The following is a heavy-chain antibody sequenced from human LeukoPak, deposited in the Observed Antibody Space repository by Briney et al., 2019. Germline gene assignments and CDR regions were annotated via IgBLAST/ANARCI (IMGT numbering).Heavy chain of an antibody. Sequence: GGSLRLSCAASGFTFDDYAMHWVRQAPGQGLEWVSLISWDGGSTYYADSVKGRFTISRDNAKNTLYLQMNSLRAEDTAVYYCARVSRYSYFDYWGQGTLVTVSS. J-gene: IGHJ4*02. CDR1: GFTFDDYA. D-gene: IGHD5-18*01. CDR2: ISWDGGST. V-gene: IGHV3-43D*03. CDR3: ARVSRYSYFDY.